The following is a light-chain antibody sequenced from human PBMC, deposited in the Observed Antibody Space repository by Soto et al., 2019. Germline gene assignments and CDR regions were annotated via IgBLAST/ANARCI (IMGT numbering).Light chain of an antibody. CDR3: QQYNSFWT. CDR2: DAF. CDR1: QSISTW. V-gene: IGKV1-5*01. J-gene: IGKJ1*01. Sequence: DIQMTQSPSTLSASVGDRVTITCRASQSISTWLAWYQQKPGKAPKLLIYDAFYLERGVPSRFSGSGSGREFTLTISSLQPDDLATYYCQQYNSFWTFGQGTKVEI.